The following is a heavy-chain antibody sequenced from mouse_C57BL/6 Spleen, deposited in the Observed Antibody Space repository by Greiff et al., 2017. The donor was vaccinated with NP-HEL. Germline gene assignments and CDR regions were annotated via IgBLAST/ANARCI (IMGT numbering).Heavy chain of an antibody. Sequence: VQLQQSGPELVKPGASVKIPCKASGYTFTDYNMDWVKQSHGKSLEWIGDINPNNGGTIYNQKFKGKATLTVDKSSSTAYMELRSLTSEDTAVYYCARRDSSGYEGYWGQGTTLTVSS. CDR3: ARRDSSGYEGY. J-gene: IGHJ2*01. CDR1: GYTFTDYN. D-gene: IGHD3-2*02. V-gene: IGHV1-18*01. CDR2: INPNNGGT.